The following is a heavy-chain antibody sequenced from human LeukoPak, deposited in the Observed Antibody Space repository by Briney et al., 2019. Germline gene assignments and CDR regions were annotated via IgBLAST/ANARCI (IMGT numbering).Heavy chain of an antibody. CDR1: GFTFSSYA. J-gene: IGHJ4*02. CDR3: AKDQRWESPHYLDS. CDR2: VSYDGGNE. V-gene: IGHV3-30*04. Sequence: GGSLRLSCVASGFTFSSYALHWVRQAPGKGLEWVAVVSYDGGNEYYGNSVRGRFTISRDNSKNTLYVQMNSLRDEDTAVYYCAKDQRWESPHYLDSWGQGTLVTVSS. D-gene: IGHD1-26*01.